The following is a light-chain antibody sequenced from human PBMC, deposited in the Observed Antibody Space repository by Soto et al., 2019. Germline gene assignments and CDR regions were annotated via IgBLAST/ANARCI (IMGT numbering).Light chain of an antibody. Sequence: DIPMTQSPSTLSASIGDRVTITCRASQSISNWLAWYQQKPGKAPKLLLYKASTLQSGVPSRFSGSGSGTEFTLTISSLQPDDFATYYCQQYNSYPYTFGQGTKVDIK. CDR2: KAS. CDR1: QSISNW. CDR3: QQYNSYPYT. V-gene: IGKV1-5*03. J-gene: IGKJ2*01.